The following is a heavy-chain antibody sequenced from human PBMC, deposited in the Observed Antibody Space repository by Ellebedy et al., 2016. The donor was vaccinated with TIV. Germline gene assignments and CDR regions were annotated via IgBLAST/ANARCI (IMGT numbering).Heavy chain of an antibody. Sequence: SETLSLTCAVYGGSFSGYYWSWIRQPPGKGLEWIGEIHHSGSTKYNPSLKSRVTISEDTSKNQFSLKLSSVTAADTAVYYCARGVGATASYDYWGQGTLVTVSS. CDR2: IHHSGST. D-gene: IGHD1-26*01. CDR3: ARGVGATASYDY. CDR1: GGSFSGYY. J-gene: IGHJ4*02. V-gene: IGHV4-34*01.